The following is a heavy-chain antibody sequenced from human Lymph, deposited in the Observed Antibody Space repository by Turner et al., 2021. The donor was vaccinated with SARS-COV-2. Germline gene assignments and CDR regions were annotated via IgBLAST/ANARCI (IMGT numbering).Heavy chain of an antibody. V-gene: IGHV1-18*04. CDR3: AREGYCSSTRCYRGQYYYYGMDV. Sequence: QVLLVQSGAEVEKSEASVKVLCTASGYTFSSYGIRLVRQAPGQGLECMGWSSVYNGYTNYAQKLQSRVTRTTYTSTSTAYMELRSLRSDDTAVYYFAREGYCSSTRCYRGQYYYYGMDVWGQGTTVTVSS. D-gene: IGHD2-2*02. J-gene: IGHJ6*02. CDR1: GYTFSSYG. CDR2: SSVYNGYT.